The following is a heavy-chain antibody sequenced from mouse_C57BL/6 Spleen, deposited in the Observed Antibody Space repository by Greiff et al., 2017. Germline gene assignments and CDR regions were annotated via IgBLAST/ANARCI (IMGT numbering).Heavy chain of an antibody. CDR2: IDPSDSYT. CDR3: ARRDIYYYGD. Sequence: VQLQQPGAELVKPGASVKLSCKASGYTFTSYWMQWVKQRPGQGLEWIGEIDPSDSYTNYNQKFKGKATLTVDTSSSTAYMQLSSLTSEDSAVYYCARRDIYYYGDWGQGTTLTVSS. J-gene: IGHJ2*01. V-gene: IGHV1-50*01. D-gene: IGHD1-1*01. CDR1: GYTFTSYW.